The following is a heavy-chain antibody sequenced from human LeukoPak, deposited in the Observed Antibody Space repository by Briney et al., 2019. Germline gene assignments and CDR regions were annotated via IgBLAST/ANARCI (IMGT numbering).Heavy chain of an antibody. CDR1: GFTFSSYG. CDR2: IWYDGSNK. Sequence: GGSLRLSCAASGFTFSSYGMHWVRQAPGKGLEWVAVIWYDGSNKYYADSVKGRFIISRDNSKNTLYLQMNSLRAEDTAVYNCARDPGSGSYYMNNWFDPWGQGTLVTVSS. V-gene: IGHV3-33*01. J-gene: IGHJ5*02. CDR3: ARDPGSGSYYMNNWFDP. D-gene: IGHD3-10*01.